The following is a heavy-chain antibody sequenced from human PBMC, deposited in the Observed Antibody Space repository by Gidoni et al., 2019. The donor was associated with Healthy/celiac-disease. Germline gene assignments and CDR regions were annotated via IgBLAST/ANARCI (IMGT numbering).Heavy chain of an antibody. D-gene: IGHD3-22*01. Sequence: EVQLVESGGGLVQPGGSLRLSCAASGFTFSRYWMSWVRQAPGKGLEWVANIKQDGSEKYYVDSVKGRFTISRDNAKNSLYLQMNSLRAEDTAVYYCARDSPSEYYYDSRGVAFDIWGQGTMVTVSS. CDR1: GFTFSRYW. CDR3: ARDSPSEYYYDSRGVAFDI. CDR2: IKQDGSEK. V-gene: IGHV3-7*03. J-gene: IGHJ3*02.